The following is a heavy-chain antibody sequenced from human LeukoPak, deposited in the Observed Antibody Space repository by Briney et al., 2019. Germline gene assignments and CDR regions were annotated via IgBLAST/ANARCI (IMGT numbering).Heavy chain of an antibody. CDR3: GREWAVDF. Sequence: PGGSLRLSCAASGFTLSKHWMTWVRQAPGKGLECVAIIKQDGSEKYYVNSVKGRFTVSRDNAKNSLYLQMNSLRVEDTAVYYCGREWAVDFWGQGTLVTVSP. V-gene: IGHV3-7*01. CDR1: GFTLSKHW. J-gene: IGHJ4*02. CDR2: IKQDGSEK.